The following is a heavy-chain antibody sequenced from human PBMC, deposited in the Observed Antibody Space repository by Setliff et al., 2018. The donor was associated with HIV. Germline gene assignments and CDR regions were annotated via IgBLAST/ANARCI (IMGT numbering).Heavy chain of an antibody. CDR1: GGSFSDYY. CDR3: ATSLNGDSEPWYFDF. V-gene: IGHV4-34*01. D-gene: IGHD4-17*01. J-gene: IGHJ2*01. Sequence: PSETLSLTCTVSGGSFSDYYWTWIRQPPNEGLEWIGEINDRGNTNYMPSLKSRVPISLDTPKNQLSLNLKSVTAADTAVYYCATSLNGDSEPWYFDFWGRGSLVTVSS. CDR2: INDRGNT.